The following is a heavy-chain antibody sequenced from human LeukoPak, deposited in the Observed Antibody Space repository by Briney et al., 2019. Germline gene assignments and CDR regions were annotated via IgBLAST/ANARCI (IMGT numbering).Heavy chain of an antibody. CDR1: GYTFTGYY. J-gene: IGHJ4*02. CDR3: ARTMDSSGHYRWGIAY. Sequence: ASVKVSCKASGYTFTGYYMHWVRQAPGQGLEWMGWINPNSGGTNYAQKFQGRVTMTRDTSISTAYMELSGLRSDDTAVYYCARTMDSSGHYRWGIAYWGQGTLVTVSS. V-gene: IGHV1-2*02. D-gene: IGHD3-22*01. CDR2: INPNSGGT.